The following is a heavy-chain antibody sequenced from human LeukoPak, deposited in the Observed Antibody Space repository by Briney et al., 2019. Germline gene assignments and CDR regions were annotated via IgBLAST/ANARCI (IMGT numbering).Heavy chain of an antibody. CDR1: GGSISSSSYY. CDR3: AKESSGGWYFNH. J-gene: IGHJ4*02. D-gene: IGHD6-19*01. CDR2: IPASGGST. Sequence: ETLSLTCTVSGGSISSSSYYWGWIRQPPGKGLEWVSSIPASGGSTYYADSVKGRFTVSRDNSKNSLYLQMNSLRAEDTAVYYCAKESSGGWYFNHWGQGTLVTVSS. V-gene: IGHV3-23*01.